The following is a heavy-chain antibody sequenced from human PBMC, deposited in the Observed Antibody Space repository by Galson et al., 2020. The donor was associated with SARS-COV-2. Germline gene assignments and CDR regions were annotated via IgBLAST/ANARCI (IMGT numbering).Heavy chain of an antibody. V-gene: IGHV3-11*06. Sequence: GEALKISCAASGFTISDYYMSWIRQAPGKGLEWLSYISSSGSYTNYADSVKGRFTISRDNAKNSLYLQMNSLRAEDTALYFCARNGRDCSGGICYGAEYFQYWGQGNPVTVSS. CDR3: ARNGRDCSGGICYGAEYFQY. D-gene: IGHD2-15*01. CDR1: GFTISDYY. J-gene: IGHJ1*01. CDR2: ISSSGSYT.